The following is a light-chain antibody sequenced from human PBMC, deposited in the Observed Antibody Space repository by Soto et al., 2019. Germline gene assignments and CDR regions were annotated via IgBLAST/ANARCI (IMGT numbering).Light chain of an antibody. Sequence: DIPVTQSPSFLSASVGDRFTITCRTSQGISSYLAWYQQKPGKAPKLLISTASPLQSGVPTRFSGSGSGTEFTLTISSLQPEDFATYYCQQLNNYPRTFGQGTKVDIK. J-gene: IGKJ1*01. CDR1: QGISSY. V-gene: IGKV1-9*01. CDR2: TAS. CDR3: QQLNNYPRT.